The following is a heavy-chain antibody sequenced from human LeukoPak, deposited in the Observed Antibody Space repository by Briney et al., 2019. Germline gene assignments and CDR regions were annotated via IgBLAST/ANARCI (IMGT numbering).Heavy chain of an antibody. V-gene: IGHV4-4*02. D-gene: IGHD3-10*01. CDR3: ARSIMVRGPYSYYFDY. Sequence: SGTLSLTCAVSGGSISSSNWWTWVRQPPGKGQDWIGEIYHSGSTNYSPSLKSRVTISVDKSKNQFSLILSSVTAADTAVYYCARSIMVRGPYSYYFDYWGQGTLVTVSS. CDR1: GGSISSSNW. CDR2: IYHSGST. J-gene: IGHJ4*02.